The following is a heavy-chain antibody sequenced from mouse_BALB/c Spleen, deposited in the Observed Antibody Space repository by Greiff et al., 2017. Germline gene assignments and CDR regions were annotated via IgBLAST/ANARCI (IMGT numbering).Heavy chain of an antibody. Sequence: EVKLVESGGGLVQPGGSRKLSCAASGFTFSSFGMHWVRQAPEKGLEWVAYISSGSSTIYYADTVKGRFTISRDNPKNTLFLQMTSLRSEDTAMYYCARSGYDPFDYWGQGTTLTVSS. V-gene: IGHV5-17*02. CDR2: ISSGSSTI. D-gene: IGHD2-14*01. J-gene: IGHJ2*01. CDR1: GFTFSSFG. CDR3: ARSGYDPFDY.